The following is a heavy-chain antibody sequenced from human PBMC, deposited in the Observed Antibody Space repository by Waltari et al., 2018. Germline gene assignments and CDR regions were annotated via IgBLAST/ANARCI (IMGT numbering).Heavy chain of an antibody. CDR2: INPNSGGT. D-gene: IGHD3-3*01. J-gene: IGHJ6*03. CDR1: GYNFTGYY. CDR3: ARVIPVFGVVSYYYYYMDV. V-gene: IGHV1-2*06. Sequence: QVQLVPSGAEVKQPGASVKGSCTASGYNFTGYYMHWVRPAPGQGVEWMGLINPNSGGTNYAQKYQGRVTKSRDTSISTAYMELSRLRSDDTAVYYCARVIPVFGVVSYYYYYMDVWGKGTTVTVSS.